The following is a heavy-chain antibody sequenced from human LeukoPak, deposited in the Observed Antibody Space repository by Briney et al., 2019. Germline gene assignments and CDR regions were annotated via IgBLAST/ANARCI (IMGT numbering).Heavy chain of an antibody. CDR1: GGSFSGYY. CDR3: ARGGFALGYCSGGSYYWTFDY. CDR2: INHSGST. Sequence: SETLSLTCAVYGGSFSGYYWSWIRQPPGKGLEWIGEINHSGSTNYNPSLKSRVTISVDTSKNQFSLKLSSVTAADTAVYYCARGGFALGYCSGGSYYWTFDYWGQGTLVTVSS. V-gene: IGHV4-34*01. D-gene: IGHD2-15*01. J-gene: IGHJ4*02.